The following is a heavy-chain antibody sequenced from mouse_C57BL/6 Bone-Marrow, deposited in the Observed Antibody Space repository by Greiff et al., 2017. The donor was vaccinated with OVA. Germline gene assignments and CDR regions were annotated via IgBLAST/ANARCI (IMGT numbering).Heavy chain of an antibody. CDR2: IHPNSGST. D-gene: IGHD1-1*01. CDR3: ARWVYYGSSYGFDY. CDR1: GYTFTSYW. Sequence: QVQLQQPGAELVKPGASVKLSCKASGYTFTSYWMHWVKQRPGQGLEWIGMIHPNSGSTNYNEKFKSKATLTVDKSSSTAYMQLSSLTSEDSAVYYCARWVYYGSSYGFDYWGQGTTLTVSS. J-gene: IGHJ2*01. V-gene: IGHV1-64*01.